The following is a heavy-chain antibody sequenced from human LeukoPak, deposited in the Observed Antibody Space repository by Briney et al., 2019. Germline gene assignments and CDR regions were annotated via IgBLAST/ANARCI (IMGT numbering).Heavy chain of an antibody. J-gene: IGHJ3*02. CDR2: ISGSGGST. Sequence: GGSLRLSCAASGFTFSSYAMSWVRQAPGKGLEWVSAISGSGGSTYYADSVKGRFTISRDNSKNTLYPQMNSLRAEDTAVYYCAKVFGAVAGIWDAFDIWGQGTMVTVSS. V-gene: IGHV3-23*01. CDR3: AKVFGAVAGIWDAFDI. D-gene: IGHD6-19*01. CDR1: GFTFSSYA.